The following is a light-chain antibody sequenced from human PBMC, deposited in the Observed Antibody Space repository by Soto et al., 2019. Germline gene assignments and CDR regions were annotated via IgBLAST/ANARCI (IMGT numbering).Light chain of an antibody. Sequence: EIVMTQSPATLSVSPGERATLSCRASQSVSSNLAWYQQKPGQAPRLLIYGASTRATGIPARLSGSGSGTEFTLTISSLQSEDFEIYFCKPYNNLPPDRTFGQGTKVEIK. CDR3: KPYNNLPPDRT. J-gene: IGKJ1*01. CDR2: GAS. CDR1: QSVSSN. V-gene: IGKV3-15*01.